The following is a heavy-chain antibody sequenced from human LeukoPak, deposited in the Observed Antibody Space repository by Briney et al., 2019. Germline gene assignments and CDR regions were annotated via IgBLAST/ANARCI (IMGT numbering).Heavy chain of an antibody. D-gene: IGHD5-12*01. CDR2: FSYSGST. CDR3: ARGPLDSGYTYFDY. J-gene: IGHJ4*02. CDR1: GGSVNSGSYY. V-gene: IGHV4-61*01. Sequence: SETLSLTCTVSGGSVNSGSYYWSWIRQPPGKGLEWIGYFSYSGSTNYNPSLKSRVTISVDTSKNQFSLKLSSVTAADTAVYYCARGPLDSGYTYFDYWGQGTLVSVAS.